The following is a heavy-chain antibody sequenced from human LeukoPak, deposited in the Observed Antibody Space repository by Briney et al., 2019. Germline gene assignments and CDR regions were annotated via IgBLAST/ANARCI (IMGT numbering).Heavy chain of an antibody. CDR3: ARDGYDGLDRYFDL. Sequence: SETLSLTCTVSGGSISSGSYYWSWIRQPGGKGLEWIGRIYTSGSTNYNPSLKSRVTISVDTSQNQFSLKLSSVTAADTAVYYCARDGYDGLDRYFDLWGRGTLVTASS. CDR2: IYTSGST. CDR1: GGSISSGSYY. J-gene: IGHJ2*01. D-gene: IGHD3/OR15-3a*01. V-gene: IGHV4-61*02.